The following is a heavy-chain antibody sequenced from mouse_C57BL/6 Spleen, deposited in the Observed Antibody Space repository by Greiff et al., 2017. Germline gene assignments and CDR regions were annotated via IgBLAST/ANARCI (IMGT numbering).Heavy chain of an antibody. CDR1: GFTFSDYY. CDR3: ARGLYDCYYVWYFGG. CDR2: INYDGSST. D-gene: IGHD2-3*01. J-gene: IGHJ1*03. Sequence: EVQLVESEGGLVQPGSSMKLSCTASGFTFSDYYMAWVRQVPEKGLEWVANINYDGSSTYYLDSLKSRFIISRDNAKNILYLQMSSLKSEDTATYYCARGLYDCYYVWYFGGWGTGATVTVAS. V-gene: IGHV5-16*01.